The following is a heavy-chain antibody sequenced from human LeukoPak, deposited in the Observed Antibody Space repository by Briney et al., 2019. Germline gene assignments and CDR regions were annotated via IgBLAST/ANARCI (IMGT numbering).Heavy chain of an antibody. CDR2: INAGNGNT. Sequence: GASVKVSCKASGYTFTSYAMHWVRQAPGQRLEWMGWINAGNGNTKYSQEFQGRVTITRDTSASTAYMELSSLRSEDMAVYYCARDLWFGELSSQHFDYWGQGTLVTVSS. J-gene: IGHJ4*02. CDR3: ARDLWFGELSSQHFDY. V-gene: IGHV1-3*03. D-gene: IGHD3-10*01. CDR1: GYTFTSYA.